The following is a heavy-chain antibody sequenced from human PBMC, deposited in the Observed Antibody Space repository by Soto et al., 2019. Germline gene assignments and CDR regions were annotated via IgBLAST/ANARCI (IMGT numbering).Heavy chain of an antibody. D-gene: IGHD5-12*01. J-gene: IGHJ3*02. Sequence: PGGSLRLSCAASGFTFSSYGLPWVRQAPGKGLEWVAVIWYDGSNKYYADSLKGRFTISGDNSKNTLNLQMNSLRAEDTALYYCARDYNRGYSCYDGDADNWGQGTMVTVSS. CDR1: GFTFSSYG. CDR2: IWYDGSNK. CDR3: ARDYNRGYSCYDGDADN. V-gene: IGHV3-33*01.